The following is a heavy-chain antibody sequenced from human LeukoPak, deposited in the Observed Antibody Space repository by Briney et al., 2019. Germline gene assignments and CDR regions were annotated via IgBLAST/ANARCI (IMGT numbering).Heavy chain of an antibody. Sequence: SETLSLTCTVSGASVSSHYWSWIRQPPGKGLEWIGYVPYSGGTNYNPSLKGRVTISLDTSKDQFSLRLNSVTAADTAVYYCARLSTYYDFWSPLDYWGQGTLVTVSS. CDR2: VPYSGGT. D-gene: IGHD3-3*01. CDR1: GASVSSHY. V-gene: IGHV4-59*02. J-gene: IGHJ4*02. CDR3: ARLSTYYDFWSPLDY.